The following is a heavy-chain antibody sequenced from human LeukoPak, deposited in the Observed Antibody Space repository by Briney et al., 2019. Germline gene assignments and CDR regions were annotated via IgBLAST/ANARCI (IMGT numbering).Heavy chain of an antibody. CDR3: AKDLPSAAYCSSTSSCSGYFDY. CDR2: IRYDGSNK. V-gene: IGHV3-30*02. CDR1: GFTFSSYG. Sequence: GGSLRLSCAASGFTFSSYGMHWVRQAPGKGLEWVAFIRYDGSNKYYADSVKGRFTISRDNSKNTLYLQMNSLRAEDTAVYYCAKDLPSAAYCSSTSSCSGYFDYWGQGTLVTVSS. J-gene: IGHJ4*02. D-gene: IGHD2-2*01.